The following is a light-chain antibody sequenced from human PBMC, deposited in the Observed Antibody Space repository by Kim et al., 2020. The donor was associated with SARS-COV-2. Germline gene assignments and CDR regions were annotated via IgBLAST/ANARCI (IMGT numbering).Light chain of an antibody. J-gene: IGKJ4*01. V-gene: IGKV3-11*01. CDR3: QQRSNWPLT. Sequence: LSPRERATLSCRASQSVSRYLAWYQQKPGQDPRLRNDDASYRATGIPARFSGSGSGTDFTLTISSLEPEEFAVYYCQQRSNWPLTFGGGNKVDIK. CDR1: QSVSRY. CDR2: DAS.